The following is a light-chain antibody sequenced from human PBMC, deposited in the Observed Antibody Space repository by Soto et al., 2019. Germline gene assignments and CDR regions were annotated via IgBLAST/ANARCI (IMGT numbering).Light chain of an antibody. CDR2: DVS. J-gene: IGLJ2*01. CDR3: SSYTSSSTLPVV. CDR1: SSDVGGYNY. V-gene: IGLV2-14*01. Sequence: QSALTQPASVSGSPGQSITISCTGTSSDVGGYNYVSWYQQHPGKAPKLMIYDVSNRPSGVSNRFSGSKSGNTASLTISGLQPEDEADYYCSSYTSSSTLPVVFGGGTKLTVL.